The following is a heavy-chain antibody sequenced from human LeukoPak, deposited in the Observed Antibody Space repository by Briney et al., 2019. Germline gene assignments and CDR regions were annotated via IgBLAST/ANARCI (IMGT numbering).Heavy chain of an antibody. D-gene: IGHD6-19*01. CDR2: ISNNGGYT. V-gene: IGHV3-23*01. CDR1: GFTFSSSA. J-gene: IGHJ4*02. Sequence: GSLRLSCAASGFTFSSSAMSWVRQAPGKGLEWVSAISNNGGYTYYADSVQGRFTISRDNSKSTLCLQMNSLRAEDTAVYYCARDLRSSGWYYFDFWGQGTLVTVSS. CDR3: ARDLRSSGWYYFDF.